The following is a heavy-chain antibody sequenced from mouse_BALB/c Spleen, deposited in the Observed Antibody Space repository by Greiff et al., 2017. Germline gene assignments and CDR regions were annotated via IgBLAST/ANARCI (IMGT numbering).Heavy chain of an antibody. D-gene: IGHD2-10*01. CDR2: INPSTGYT. V-gene: IGHV1-7*01. CDR1: GYTFTSYW. CDR3: ARPYNGNHFDD. J-gene: IGHJ2*01. Sequence: QVQLQQSGAELAKPGASVKMSCKASGYTFTSYWMHWVKQRPGQGLEWIGYINPSTGYTEYNQKFKDKATLTADKSSSTAYMQLSSLTSEDSAVYYCARPYNGNHFDDWGQGTTLTVSA.